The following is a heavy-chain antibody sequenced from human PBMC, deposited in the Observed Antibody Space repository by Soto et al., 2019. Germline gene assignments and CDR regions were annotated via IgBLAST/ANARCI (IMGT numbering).Heavy chain of an antibody. V-gene: IGHV3-23*01. CDR1: GFTFSTYA. CDR3: AKGTVTAGRSGFDY. D-gene: IGHD2-21*02. Sequence: EVQLLESGGGLVQPGGSLRLSCAASGFTFSTYAMTWVRQAPGKGLEWVSAISGSGGSTYFADSVKGRFSISRDNSRNTLDLQMNSLRAEDTAVYYCAKGTVTAGRSGFDYWGQGTLVTVSS. CDR2: ISGSGGST. J-gene: IGHJ4*02.